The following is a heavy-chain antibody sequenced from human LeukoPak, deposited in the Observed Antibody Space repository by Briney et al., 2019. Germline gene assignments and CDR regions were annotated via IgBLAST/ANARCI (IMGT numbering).Heavy chain of an antibody. CDR2: INPNSGGT. Sequence: ASVKASCKASGYTFTGYYIHWVRQAPGQGLECMGWINPNSGGTNYAHKFQRSVTIPRHTSISTAYMQLSRLRSDDTAVYYCARGGSGSYFSWLDPWGQGTLVTVSS. D-gene: IGHD3-10*01. CDR1: GYTFTGYY. V-gene: IGHV1-2*02. J-gene: IGHJ5*02. CDR3: ARGGSGSYFSWLDP.